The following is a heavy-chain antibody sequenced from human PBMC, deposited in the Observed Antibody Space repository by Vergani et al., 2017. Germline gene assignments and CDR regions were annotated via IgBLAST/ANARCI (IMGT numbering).Heavy chain of an antibody. V-gene: IGHV5-51*01. J-gene: IGHJ4*02. Sequence: EVQLVQSGAEVHKPGESLKISCQISGYSFTNYWIGWVRQMPGKGLEWMGIIHPADSDTRYSPSFPGQVTISVDKSISTAYLQRRSLRASDSAMYDCARRDGRDSSGSKDFDYWGQGTLVTGSS. CDR1: GYSFTNYW. CDR3: ARRDGRDSSGSKDFDY. D-gene: IGHD3-22*01. CDR2: IHPADSDT.